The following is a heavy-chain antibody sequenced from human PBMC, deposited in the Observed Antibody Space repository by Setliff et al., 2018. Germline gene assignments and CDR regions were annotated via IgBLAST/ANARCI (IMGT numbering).Heavy chain of an antibody. Sequence: SGGSLRLSCAASGFTVSANDMSWVRQAPGKGLEWISLLYDDGSKFYADSVKGRFTISRDSSKNMLYLQMDSLRPEDSAVYYCARDQFRNSGGLYSWGQGTLVTVSS. J-gene: IGHJ5*02. D-gene: IGHD1-7*01. CDR2: LYDDGSK. V-gene: IGHV3-53*01. CDR1: GFTVSAND. CDR3: ARDQFRNSGGLYS.